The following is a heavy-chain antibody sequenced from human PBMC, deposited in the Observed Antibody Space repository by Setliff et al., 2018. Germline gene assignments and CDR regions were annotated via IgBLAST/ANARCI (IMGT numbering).Heavy chain of an antibody. D-gene: IGHD3-22*01. CDR2: IWYDGSHE. Sequence: PGGSLRLSCAASGFTFSPYGMHWVRQAPGKGLEWVAVIWYDGSHEFYADSVKGRFTIPRDNSENTLYLQMNSLRAEDTAVYYCAKASDSSGYYAFDIWGQGTMVTVSS. CDR1: GFTFSPYG. J-gene: IGHJ3*02. V-gene: IGHV3-33*06. CDR3: AKASDSSGYYAFDI.